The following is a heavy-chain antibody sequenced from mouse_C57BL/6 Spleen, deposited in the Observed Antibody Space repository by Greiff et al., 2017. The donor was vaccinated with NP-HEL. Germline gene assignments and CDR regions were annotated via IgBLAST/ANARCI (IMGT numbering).Heavy chain of an antibody. Sequence: VQLQQSGAELARPGASVKLSCKASGYTFTSYGISWVKQRTGQGLEWIGEIYPRSGNTYYNEKFKGKATLTADKSSSTAYMELRSLTSEDSAVYFCATLTAQAAYAMDYWGQGTSVTVSS. CDR1: GYTFTSYG. D-gene: IGHD3-2*02. V-gene: IGHV1-81*01. CDR2: IYPRSGNT. CDR3: ATLTAQAAYAMDY. J-gene: IGHJ4*01.